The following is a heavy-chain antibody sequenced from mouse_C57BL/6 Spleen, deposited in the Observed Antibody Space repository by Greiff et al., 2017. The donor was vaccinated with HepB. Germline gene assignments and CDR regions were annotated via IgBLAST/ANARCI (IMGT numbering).Heavy chain of an antibody. CDR1: GYAFSSSW. D-gene: IGHD2-4*01. J-gene: IGHJ3*01. Sequence: QVQLKQSGPELVKPGASVKISCKASGYAFSSSWMNWVKQRPGKGLEWIGRIYPGDGDTNYNGKFKGKATLTADKSSSTAYMQLSSLTSEDSAVYFCARSVYYDYEGWFAYWGQGTLVTVSA. CDR2: IYPGDGDT. CDR3: ARSVYYDYEGWFAY. V-gene: IGHV1-82*01.